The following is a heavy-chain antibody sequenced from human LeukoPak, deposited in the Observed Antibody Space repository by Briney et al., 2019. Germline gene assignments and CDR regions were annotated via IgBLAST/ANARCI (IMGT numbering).Heavy chain of an antibody. Sequence: GGSLRLSCSASGFTFISYAMHWVRQPPGRGLEYVSSISSNGGSTYYADSVNGRFTISRDNSKNTLYLQMSSLRAEDTAVYYCVTGRAMTTVTTFFDYWGQGTLVTVSS. V-gene: IGHV3-64D*06. D-gene: IGHD4-17*01. CDR2: ISSNGGST. CDR1: GFTFISYA. J-gene: IGHJ4*02. CDR3: VTGRAMTTVTTFFDY.